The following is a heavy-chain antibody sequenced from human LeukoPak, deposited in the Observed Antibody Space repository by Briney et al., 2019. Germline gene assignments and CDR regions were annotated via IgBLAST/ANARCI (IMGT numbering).Heavy chain of an antibody. D-gene: IGHD1-1*01. J-gene: IGHJ3*02. Sequence: AGGSLRLSCAAPGFTFSDYYMSWIRQAPGKGLEWVSYISSSGSTIYYADSVKGRFTISRDNAKNSLYLQMNSLRAEDTAVYYCARQRQYDAFDIWGQGTMVTVSS. CDR1: GFTFSDYY. V-gene: IGHV3-11*04. CDR2: ISSSGSTI. CDR3: ARQRQYDAFDI.